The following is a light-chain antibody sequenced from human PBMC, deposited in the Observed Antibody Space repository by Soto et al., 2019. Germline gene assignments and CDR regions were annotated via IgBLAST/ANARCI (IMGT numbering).Light chain of an antibody. CDR3: QQYTSYSLLT. V-gene: IGKV1-5*03. J-gene: IGKJ4*01. CDR1: QSLNNW. CDR2: KAS. Sequence: DFLMNQYPSNLSASEGDRVTITCWASQSLNNWLAWYQQKPGNPPKLLISKASNLESGVPARFSGSGSETEFTLTISSLQPDDFATYYYQQYTSYSLLTCAGRPNVDIK.